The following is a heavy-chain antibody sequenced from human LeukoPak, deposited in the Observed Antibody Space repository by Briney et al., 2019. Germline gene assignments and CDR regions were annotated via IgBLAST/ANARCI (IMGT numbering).Heavy chain of an antibody. CDR2: TNNDGSIT. J-gene: IGHJ3*02. D-gene: IGHD1-26*01. CDR1: GFIFSSYW. V-gene: IGHV3-74*01. CDR3: AKDRVRYSGSYSAFDI. Sequence: GGSLRLSCAASGFIFSSYWMDWIRQAPGKGLVWVSRTNNDGSITTYADSVKGRFTISRDNAKNSLYLQMNSLRAEDMALYYCAKDRVRYSGSYSAFDIWGQGTMVTVSS.